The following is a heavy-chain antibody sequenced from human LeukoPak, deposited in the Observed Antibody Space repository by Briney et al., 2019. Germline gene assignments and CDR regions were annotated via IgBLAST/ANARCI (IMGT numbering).Heavy chain of an antibody. Sequence: SGGSLRLSCAASGFTFSSYAMSWVRQAPGKRLEWVSAISGSGGSTYYADSVKGRFTISRDNSKNTLYLQMNSLRAEDTAVYYCAKYDCSSTSCYFDYWGQGTLVTVSS. CDR2: ISGSGGST. J-gene: IGHJ4*02. CDR1: GFTFSSYA. CDR3: AKYDCSSTSCYFDY. V-gene: IGHV3-23*01. D-gene: IGHD2-2*01.